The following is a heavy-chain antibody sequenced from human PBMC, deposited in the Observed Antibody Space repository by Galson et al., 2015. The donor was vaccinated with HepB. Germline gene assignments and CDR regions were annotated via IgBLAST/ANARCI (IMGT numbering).Heavy chain of an antibody. V-gene: IGHV3-33*01. CDR1: GFTFGNYG. Sequence: SLRLSCAASGFTFGNYGMHWVRQAPGKGLEWVAVIWYDSSNKDHTVSVKGRFTISRDNSKNTLYLQMNSLRVEDTGVYYCVRDLRTWSTDEAMDVWGQGTTVTVSS. CDR2: IWYDSSNK. J-gene: IGHJ6*02. D-gene: IGHD5/OR15-5a*01. CDR3: VRDLRTWSTDEAMDV.